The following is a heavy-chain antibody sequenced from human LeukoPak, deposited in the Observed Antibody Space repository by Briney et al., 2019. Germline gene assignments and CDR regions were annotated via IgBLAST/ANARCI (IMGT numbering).Heavy chain of an antibody. J-gene: IGHJ3*02. CDR1: GGSISSSNYY. D-gene: IGHD6-13*01. CDR3: ARDLYSSRTNDAFVI. V-gene: IGHV4-39*07. Sequence: PSETLSLTCAVSGGSISSSNYYWGWIRQPPGKGLEWIGSIFYSGNTFYNPSLKSRVTISVGTSKIQFSLKLSSVTAADTAVYYCARDLYSSRTNDAFVIWGQGTMVTVSS. CDR2: IFYSGNT.